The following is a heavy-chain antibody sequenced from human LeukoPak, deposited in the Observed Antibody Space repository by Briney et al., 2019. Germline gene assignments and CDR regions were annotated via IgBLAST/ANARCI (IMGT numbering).Heavy chain of an antibody. CDR2: LPYDGSNK. J-gene: IGHJ4*02. D-gene: IGHD3-22*01. V-gene: IGHV3-30*18. CDR1: GFTFSSYG. Sequence: PGGSLRPSCAASGFTFSSYGMHWDRQAQGRGRGGGAVLPYDGSNKYYADSVKGRFTISRDNPKNTLYLQMNSLRAEDTAVYYCAKDGHYDSSGYYGVFDYWGQGTLVTVSS. CDR3: AKDGHYDSSGYYGVFDY.